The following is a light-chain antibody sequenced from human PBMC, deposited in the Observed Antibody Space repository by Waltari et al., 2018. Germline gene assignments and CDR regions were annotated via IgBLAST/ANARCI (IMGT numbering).Light chain of an antibody. CDR1: QSVGRA. J-gene: IGKJ1*01. Sequence: SCSASQSVGRALAWYQQKPCQAPRLLIYDASSRATGISDKFSGSGSGTDFSLTISRVEPEDFAVYFCQMYVRLPVTFGQGTKVEVK. CDR2: DAS. V-gene: IGKV3-20*01. CDR3: QMYVRLPVT.